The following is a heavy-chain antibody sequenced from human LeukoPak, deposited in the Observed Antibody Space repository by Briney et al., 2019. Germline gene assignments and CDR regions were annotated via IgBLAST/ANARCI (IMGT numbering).Heavy chain of an antibody. CDR3: AAATKYQPRDY. J-gene: IGHJ4*02. D-gene: IGHD2-2*01. CDR1: GGSISSYY. V-gene: IGHV4-59*08. CDR2: IYYSGST. Sequence: SSETLSPTCTVSGGSISSYYWSWIRQPPGKGLEWIGYIYYSGSTNYNPSLKSRVTISVDTSKNQFSLKLSSVTAADTAVYYCAAATKYQPRDYWGQGTLVTVSS.